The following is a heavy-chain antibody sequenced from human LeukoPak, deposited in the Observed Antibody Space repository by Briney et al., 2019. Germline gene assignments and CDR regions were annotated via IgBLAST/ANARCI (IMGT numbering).Heavy chain of an antibody. CDR1: GFTFRNYG. CDR3: ARDRGWPAVHFDL. Sequence: TGGSLRLSCAASGFTFRNYGMHWVRQAPGKGLEWVAVIWYDGSNKYYVDSVKGRFTVSRDNSKNMLCLQMNSLGAEDTALYYCARDRGWPAVHFDLWGQGTLVTVSS. CDR2: IWYDGSNK. V-gene: IGHV3-33*01. D-gene: IGHD2-15*01. J-gene: IGHJ4*02.